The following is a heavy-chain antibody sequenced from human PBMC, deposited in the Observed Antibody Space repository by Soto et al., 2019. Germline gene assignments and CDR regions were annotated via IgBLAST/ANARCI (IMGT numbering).Heavy chain of an antibody. CDR1: GFTFSSYS. V-gene: IGHV3-48*01. J-gene: IGHJ3*02. Sequence: GGSLRLSCAASGFTFSSYSMNWVRQAPGKGLEWVSYISSSSSTIYYADSVKGRFTISRDNAKNSLNLQMNSLRAEDTAVYFCARVGKYYDILTGYNNDAFDIWGQGTMVTVSS. CDR3: ARVGKYYDILTGYNNDAFDI. CDR2: ISSSSSTI. D-gene: IGHD3-9*01.